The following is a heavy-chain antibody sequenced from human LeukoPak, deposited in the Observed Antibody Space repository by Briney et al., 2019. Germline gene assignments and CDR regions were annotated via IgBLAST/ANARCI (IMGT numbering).Heavy chain of an antibody. J-gene: IGHJ4*02. D-gene: IGHD1-7*01. CDR3: ARRPAGTRTFDY. CDR1: GYSFTSYW. CDR2: IYGADYTT. Sequence: GESLKISCEGSGYSFTSYWIGWVRQMPGKGLEWMGVIYGADYTTIYSPPFHGQITISADKSISTAYLQWTSLKASDTAMYYCARRPAGTRTFDYWGQGALVTVSS. V-gene: IGHV5-51*01.